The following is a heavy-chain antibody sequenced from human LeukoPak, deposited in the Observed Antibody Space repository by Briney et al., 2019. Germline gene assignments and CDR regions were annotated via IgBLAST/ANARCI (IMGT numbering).Heavy chain of an antibody. Sequence: PGGSLRLSCAASGFTFSSYAMSWVRQAPGKGLEWVSAISGSSGSTYYADSVKGRFTISRDNAKNSLYLQMNSLRAEDTAVYYCARVEGGGDYWGQGTLVTVSS. J-gene: IGHJ4*02. D-gene: IGHD3-16*01. V-gene: IGHV3-23*01. CDR3: ARVEGGGDY. CDR1: GFTFSSYA. CDR2: ISGSSGST.